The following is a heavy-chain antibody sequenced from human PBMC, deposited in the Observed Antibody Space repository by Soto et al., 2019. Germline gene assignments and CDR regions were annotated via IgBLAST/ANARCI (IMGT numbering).Heavy chain of an antibody. J-gene: IGHJ4*02. CDR1: GASLSTDNW. CDR3: TRRPTRDTGGGVDH. Sequence: QVQLQESGPGVVQPSGTLSLTCAVSGASLSTDNWWTWVRQPPGKGLEWIAEIHHTGRTAYDPSLKSRVTISMDKSSKQISLRLTSVTAADTADYYCTRRPTRDTGGGVDHWGQGTLVTVSS. V-gene: IGHV4-4*02. CDR2: IHHTGRT. D-gene: IGHD2-8*02.